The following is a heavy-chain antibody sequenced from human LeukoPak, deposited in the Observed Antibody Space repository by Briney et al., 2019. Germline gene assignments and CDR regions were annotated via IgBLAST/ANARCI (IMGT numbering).Heavy chain of an antibody. J-gene: IGHJ4*02. Sequence: SHTTYSPSFQRQVPISADKSITTAYLQWCSLKASDTAMYYCARGDDIVVVPAAMTFDYWGQGTLVTVSS. CDR3: ARGDDIVVVPAAMTFDY. CDR2: SHT. V-gene: IGHV5-51*01. D-gene: IGHD2-2*01.